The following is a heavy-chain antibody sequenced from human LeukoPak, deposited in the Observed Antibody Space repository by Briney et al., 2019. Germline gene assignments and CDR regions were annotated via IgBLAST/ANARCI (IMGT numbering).Heavy chain of an antibody. J-gene: IGHJ6*04. Sequence: GGSLRLSFAASGFTFSSYEMNWVRQAPGKGLEWVSYISSSGSTIYYADSVKGRFTIYRDNAKNSLYLQMNSLRVEDTAVYYCAELGITMIGGVWGKGTTVTISS. V-gene: IGHV3-48*03. CDR1: GFTFSSYE. D-gene: IGHD3-10*02. CDR2: ISSSGSTI. CDR3: AELGITMIGGV.